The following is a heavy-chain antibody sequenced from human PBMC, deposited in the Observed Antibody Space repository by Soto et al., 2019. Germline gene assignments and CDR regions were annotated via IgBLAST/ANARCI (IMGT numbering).Heavy chain of an antibody. J-gene: IGHJ3*02. V-gene: IGHV5-51*01. Sequence: PGESLKISCKGSGYSFTSYWIGWVRQMPGKGLEWMGIIYPGDSDTRYSPPFQGQVTISGDKSISTAYLQWSSLKASDTAMYYCARRDSSSWYNSLDIWGQGTMVTVSS. CDR2: IYPGDSDT. CDR1: GYSFTSYW. D-gene: IGHD6-13*01. CDR3: ARRDSSSWYNSLDI.